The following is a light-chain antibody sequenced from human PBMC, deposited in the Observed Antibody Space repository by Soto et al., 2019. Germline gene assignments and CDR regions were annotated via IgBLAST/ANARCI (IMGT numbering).Light chain of an antibody. Sequence: DIQLTQSPSILSAFVGDRVTITCRASQSINNWLAWYQQKPGEAPKLLIYDASSLESGVPPRFSGSGSGTEFTLTISSLQPDDFATYYCQQYSSAYTFGQGTKLEIK. CDR1: QSINNW. J-gene: IGKJ2*01. V-gene: IGKV1-5*01. CDR3: QQYSSAYT. CDR2: DAS.